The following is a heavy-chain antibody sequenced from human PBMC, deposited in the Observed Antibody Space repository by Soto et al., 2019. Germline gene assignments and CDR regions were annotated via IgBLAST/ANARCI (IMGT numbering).Heavy chain of an antibody. Sequence: SETLSLTCTVSGGSISSYYWSWIRQPPGKGLEWIGDIYYSGSTNYNPSLKSRVTISVDTSKNQFSLKLSSVTAADTAVYYCAREAEATGFDYWGQGTLVTVSS. CDR1: GGSISSYY. V-gene: IGHV4-59*01. D-gene: IGHD6-25*01. CDR2: IYYSGST. J-gene: IGHJ4*02. CDR3: AREAEATGFDY.